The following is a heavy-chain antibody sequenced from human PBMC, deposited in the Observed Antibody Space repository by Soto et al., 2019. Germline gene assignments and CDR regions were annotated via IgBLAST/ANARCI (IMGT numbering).Heavy chain of an antibody. V-gene: IGHV3-23*01. CDR3: AKGPSGSFGGYYFDY. CDR1: GFTFSSYA. Sequence: PXGSLILSCAASGFTFSSYAMSWVRQAPGKGLEWVSGISGSGGNTYYADSVKGRFTISRDNSKNTLYLHMNSLRAEDTALYYCAKGPSGSFGGYYFDYWGQGALVTVSS. D-gene: IGHD1-26*01. J-gene: IGHJ4*02. CDR2: ISGSGGNT.